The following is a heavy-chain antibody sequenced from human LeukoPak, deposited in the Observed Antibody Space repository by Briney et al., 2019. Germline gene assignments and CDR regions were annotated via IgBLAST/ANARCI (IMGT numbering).Heavy chain of an antibody. V-gene: IGHV4-34*01. Sequence: SETLSLTCAVYGGSFSGYYWSWTRQPPGKGLEWIGEINHSGSTNYNPSLKSRVTISVDTSKNQFSLKLSSVTAADTAVYYCARGPHYDYVWGSYRYNWFDPWGQGTLVTVSS. CDR2: INHSGST. CDR3: ARGPHYDYVWGSYRYNWFDP. CDR1: GGSFSGYY. J-gene: IGHJ5*02. D-gene: IGHD3-16*02.